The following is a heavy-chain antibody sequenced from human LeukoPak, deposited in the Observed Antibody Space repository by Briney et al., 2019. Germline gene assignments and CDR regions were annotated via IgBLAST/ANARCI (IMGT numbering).Heavy chain of an antibody. CDR2: ISSTGTYI. Sequence: KAGGSLRLSCAASGFTFSSYSMNWVRQAQGKGLEGVSSISSTGTYIYYADSVKGRFTISRDDAKNSLYLQMNSLRAEDTAVYYCARDPSVVPAAVNWFDPWGQGTLVTVSS. V-gene: IGHV3-21*01. D-gene: IGHD2-2*01. CDR1: GFTFSSYS. J-gene: IGHJ5*02. CDR3: ARDPSVVPAAVNWFDP.